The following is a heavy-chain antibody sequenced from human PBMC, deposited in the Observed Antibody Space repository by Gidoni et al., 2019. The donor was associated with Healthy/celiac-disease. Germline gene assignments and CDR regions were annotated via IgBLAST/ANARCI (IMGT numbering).Heavy chain of an antibody. CDR2: IYYSGST. V-gene: IGHV4-59*01. Sequence: QVQLQESGPGLVKPSETLARTCTVSGGSISSYYWSWIRQPPGKGLEWIGYIYYSGSTNYNPSLKSRVTISVDTSKNQFSLKLSSVTAADTAVYYCARAGSSSSGDYYGMDVWGQGTTVTVSS. J-gene: IGHJ6*02. CDR3: ARAGSSSSGDYYGMDV. CDR1: GGSISSYY. D-gene: IGHD6-6*01.